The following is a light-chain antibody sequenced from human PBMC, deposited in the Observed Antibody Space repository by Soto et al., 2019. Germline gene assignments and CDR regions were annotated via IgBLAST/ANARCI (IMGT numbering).Light chain of an antibody. CDR1: QNINNW. J-gene: IGKJ1*01. CDR2: RAS. V-gene: IGKV1-5*03. Sequence: DIQMTQSPSTLSASVGDRVTITCRASQNINNWLAWYQQKAGKAPKLLIYRASTLQSGVPSRFSASGSGTEFILTISSLQPDDFATYYCQLYNTYSGTFGQGTKVDI. CDR3: QLYNTYSGT.